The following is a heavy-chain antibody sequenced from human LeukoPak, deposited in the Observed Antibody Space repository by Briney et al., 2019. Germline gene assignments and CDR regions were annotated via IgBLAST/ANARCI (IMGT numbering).Heavy chain of an antibody. CDR1: GYTFTGYY. Sequence: ASVKVSCKASGYTFTGYYMHWVRQDPGQGLEWMGWINPNSGGTNYAQKFQGRVTMTRDTSISTAYMELSRLRSDDTAVYYCARVRRWIVRHDAFDIWGQGTMVTVSS. D-gene: IGHD2-2*03. V-gene: IGHV1-2*02. CDR2: INPNSGGT. J-gene: IGHJ3*02. CDR3: ARVRRWIVRHDAFDI.